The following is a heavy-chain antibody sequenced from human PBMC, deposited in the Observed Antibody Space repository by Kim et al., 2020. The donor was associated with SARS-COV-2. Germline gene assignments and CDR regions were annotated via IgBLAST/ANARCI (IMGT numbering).Heavy chain of an antibody. V-gene: IGHV4-59*08. CDR1: GGSISSYY. Sequence: SETLSLTCTVSGGSISSYYWSWIRQPPGKGLEWIGYIYYSGSTNYNPSLKSRVTISVDTSKNQFSLKLSSVTAADTAVYYCARLCSHYYDSSGYYRDYYGMDVWGQGTTVTVSS. CDR2: IYYSGST. CDR3: ARLCSHYYDSSGYYRDYYGMDV. J-gene: IGHJ6*02. D-gene: IGHD3-22*01.